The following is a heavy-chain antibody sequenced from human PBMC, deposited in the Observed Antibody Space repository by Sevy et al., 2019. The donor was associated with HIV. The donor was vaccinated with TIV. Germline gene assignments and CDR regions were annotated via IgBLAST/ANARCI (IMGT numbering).Heavy chain of an antibody. CDR1: GFTFRNFG. D-gene: IGHD3-10*01. V-gene: IGHV3-30*03. Sequence: GGSLRLSCVGSGFTFRNFGVHWLRQAPGKGLEWLSVVSYDGSSKYYVDSVKGRFIVSRDNSKNTRYLQMNSLRTEYTAVYYCARGGSGDYYYYGVDVWGQGTTVTVSS. J-gene: IGHJ6*02. CDR3: ARGGSGDYYYYGVDV. CDR2: VSYDGSSK.